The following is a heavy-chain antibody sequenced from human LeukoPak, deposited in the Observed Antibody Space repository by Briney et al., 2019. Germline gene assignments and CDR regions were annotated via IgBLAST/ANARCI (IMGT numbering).Heavy chain of an antibody. CDR3: ARTLAVINDAFDI. CDR1: GYTFTGYY. D-gene: IGHD3-22*01. V-gene: IGHV1-2*02. J-gene: IGHJ3*02. Sequence: ASVKVSCKTSGYTFTGYYIHWVRQAPGQGLEWMGWINPSSGDTNYAQKFQGRVSMTGDTSISTAYMELSRLRSDDTAVYYCARTLAVINDAFDIWGQGTMVTVSS. CDR2: INPSSGDT.